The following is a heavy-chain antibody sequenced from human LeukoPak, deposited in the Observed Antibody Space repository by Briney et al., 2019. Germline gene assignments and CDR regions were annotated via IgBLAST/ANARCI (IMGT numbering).Heavy chain of an antibody. J-gene: IGHJ6*03. Sequence: ASVKVSCKASGGTFSSYTISWVRQAPGQGLEWMGRIIPILGIANHAQKFQGRVTITADKSTSTAYMELSSLRSEDTAVYYCARDLCSSTSCPSYYYYMDVWGKGTTVTVSS. CDR3: ARDLCSSTSCPSYYYYMDV. CDR1: GGTFSSYT. CDR2: IIPILGIA. V-gene: IGHV1-69*04. D-gene: IGHD2-2*01.